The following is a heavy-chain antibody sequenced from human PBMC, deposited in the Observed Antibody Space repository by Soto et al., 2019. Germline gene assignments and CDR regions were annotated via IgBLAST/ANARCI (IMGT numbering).Heavy chain of an antibody. Sequence: ASVKVSCKASGSTFTSYYMHWVRQAPGQGLEWMGIINPSGGSTSYAQKFQGRVTMTRDTSTSTVYMELSSLRSEDTAVYYCARVFSYNYYDSSGPRRAEYFQHWGQ. CDR2: INPSGGST. J-gene: IGHJ1*01. CDR3: ARVFSYNYYDSSGPRRAEYFQH. CDR1: GSTFTSYY. V-gene: IGHV1-46*01. D-gene: IGHD3-22*01.